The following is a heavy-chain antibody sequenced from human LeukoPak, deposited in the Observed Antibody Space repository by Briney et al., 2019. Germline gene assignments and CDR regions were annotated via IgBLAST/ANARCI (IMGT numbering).Heavy chain of an antibody. D-gene: IGHD3-16*02. CDR3: ASLSPFLDY. CDR1: GGSISSGGYS. V-gene: IGHV4-31*03. CDR2: IYYSGST. Sequence: SETLSLTCTVSGGSISSGGYSWSWIRQHPGKGLEWIRYIYYSGSTYYNPSLKSRVTISVDTSKNQFSLKLSSVTAADTAVYYCASLSPFLDYWGQGTLVTVSS. J-gene: IGHJ4*02.